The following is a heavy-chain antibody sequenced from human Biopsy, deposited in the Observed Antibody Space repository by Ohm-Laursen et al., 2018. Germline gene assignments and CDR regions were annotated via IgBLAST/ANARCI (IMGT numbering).Heavy chain of an antibody. Sequence: GTLSLTCTASGGSFTGHYWTWIRQPPGKGLEWIEHISHTGYTSYKSSLKSRVTISLDTSRKHFSLRLTSLAAADTAVYYCARGSNEYGGLYFPHWGQGTLVTVSS. CDR1: GGSFTGHY. CDR3: ARGSNEYGGLYFPH. V-gene: IGHV4-59*11. J-gene: IGHJ1*01. D-gene: IGHD4-23*01. CDR2: ISHTGYT.